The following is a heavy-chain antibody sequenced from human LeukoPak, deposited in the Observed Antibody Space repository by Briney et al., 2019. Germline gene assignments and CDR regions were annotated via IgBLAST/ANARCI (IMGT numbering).Heavy chain of an antibody. CDR3: ARPIYYYYYGMDV. J-gene: IGHJ6*02. CDR1: GYTFTGYY. V-gene: IGHV1-2*02. Sequence: ASVKVSCKASGYTFTGYYMHWVRQAPGQGLEWMGWINPNSGGTNYAQKFRGRVTMTRDTSISTAYMELSRLRSDDTAVYYCARPIYYYYYGMDVWGQGTTVTVSS. CDR2: INPNSGGT.